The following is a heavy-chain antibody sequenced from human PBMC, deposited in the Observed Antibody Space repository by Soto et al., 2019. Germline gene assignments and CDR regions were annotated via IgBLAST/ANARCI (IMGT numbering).Heavy chain of an antibody. D-gene: IGHD6-13*01. V-gene: IGHV1-18*01. CDR2: VRSYNGNA. CDR1: GYTFINYD. Sequence: QVQLVQSGAEVKKPGASVKVSCKASGYTFINYDVSWVRQAPGQGLEWMGWVRSYNGNANYAQKFQGRVTMTTDTSTNTAYMELRSLRSDDTAVYYWAREWGSNWRYFDFWGQGTLVSVSS. J-gene: IGHJ4*02. CDR3: AREWGSNWRYFDF.